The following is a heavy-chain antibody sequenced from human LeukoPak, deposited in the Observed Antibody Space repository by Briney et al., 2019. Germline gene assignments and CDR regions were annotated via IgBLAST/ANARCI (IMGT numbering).Heavy chain of an antibody. CDR1: GYSISSGYY. CDR2: IYHTGST. Sequence: PSETLSLTCTVSGYSISSGYYWAWIRPPPGKGLEWIGNIYHTGSTYYNPPLKSRVTILIDTSKNQFSLKLSSVTAADTAMYHCARENTENPVGLDSATTTYYLDHWGQGTLVTVSS. CDR3: ARENTENPVGLDSATTTYYLDH. J-gene: IGHJ4*02. D-gene: IGHD1-14*01. V-gene: IGHV4-38-2*02.